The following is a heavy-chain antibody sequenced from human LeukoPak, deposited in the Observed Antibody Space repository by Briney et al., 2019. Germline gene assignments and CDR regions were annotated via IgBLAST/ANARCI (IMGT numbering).Heavy chain of an antibody. CDR2: IYYSGST. D-gene: IGHD3-10*01. CDR1: GFTVSSNY. CDR3: ARSVWFGESHPFDP. Sequence: GSLRLSCAASGFTVSSNYMSWIRQPPGKGLEWIGSIYYSGSTYYNPSLKSRVTISVDTSKNQFSPKLSSVTAPDTAVYYCARSVWFGESHPFDPWGQGTLVTVSS. J-gene: IGHJ5*02. V-gene: IGHV4-39*01.